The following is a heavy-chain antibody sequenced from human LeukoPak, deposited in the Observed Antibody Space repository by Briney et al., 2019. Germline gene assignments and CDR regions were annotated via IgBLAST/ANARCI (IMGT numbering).Heavy chain of an antibody. CDR3: AREGTAAGTGWFDP. CDR2: IYYSGST. CDR1: GGSISSYY. J-gene: IGHJ5*02. D-gene: IGHD6-13*01. V-gene: IGHV4-59*01. Sequence: SETLSLTCTVSGGSISSYYWSWIRQPPGKGLEWIGYIYYSGSTNYNPSLKSRVTISVDTSKNQFSLKLSSVTAADTAVYYCAREGTAAGTGWFDPWGQGTLVTVSS.